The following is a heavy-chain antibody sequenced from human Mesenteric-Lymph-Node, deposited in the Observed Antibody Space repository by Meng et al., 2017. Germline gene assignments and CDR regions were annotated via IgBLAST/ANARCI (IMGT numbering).Heavy chain of an antibody. D-gene: IGHD6-19*01. CDR3: ASHSSGWYSLDY. CDR2: INSDGSTK. CDR1: GFTFSSSW. V-gene: IGHV3-74*02. J-gene: IGHJ4*02. Sequence: VQLVESGGGLFKPGGSLILSVAASGFTFSSSWRHWVREAPGKGQVWVSRINSDGSTKNYADSVKGRFTISRDNAKNTLYLQMNSLRAEDAAVYYCASHSSGWYSLDYWGQGTLVTVSS.